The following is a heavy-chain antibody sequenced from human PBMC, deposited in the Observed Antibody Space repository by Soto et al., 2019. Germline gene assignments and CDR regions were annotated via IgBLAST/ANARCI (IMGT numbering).Heavy chain of an antibody. V-gene: IGHV4-39*07. Sequence: PSETLSLTCTVSGGSISSSSYYWCWILHPPGKGLEGIGYIYHSGSTYYNPSLKSRVTISVDRSKNQFSLKLSSVTAAATAVYYCASVYDSGYCGGGSCYGFRWFVRWGQGTLVTVSS. CDR3: ASVYDSGYCGGGSCYGFRWFVR. D-gene: IGHD2-15*01. J-gene: IGHJ5*02. CDR2: IYHSGST. CDR1: GGSISSSSYY.